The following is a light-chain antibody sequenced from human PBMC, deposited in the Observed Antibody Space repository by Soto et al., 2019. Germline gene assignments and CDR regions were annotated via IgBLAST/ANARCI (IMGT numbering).Light chain of an antibody. CDR1: SSNLGAGYD. CDR2: GNR. J-gene: IGLJ1*01. CDR3: QSYDNSLGVCYV. V-gene: IGLV1-40*01. Sequence: QSVLTQPPSVSGTPGQRVTISCTGSSSNLGAGYDVHWYQLLPGTAPKRLIYGNRNRPSGVPDRFSGSKSGTSASLAITGLQAEDEADYYCQSYDNSLGVCYVFGTGTKVTVL.